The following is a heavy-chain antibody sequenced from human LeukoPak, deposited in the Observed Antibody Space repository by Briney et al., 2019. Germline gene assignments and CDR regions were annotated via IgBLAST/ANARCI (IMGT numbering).Heavy chain of an antibody. V-gene: IGHV3-33*01. J-gene: IGHJ3*02. D-gene: IGHD3-10*01. CDR3: ARDRSGAFDI. CDR1: GCTFSSYG. CDR2: IWYDGSNK. Sequence: PGRSLRLSCAASGCTFSSYGMHWVRQAPGKGLEWVAVIWYDGSNKYYADSVKGRFTISRDNSKNTLYLQMNSLRAEDTAVYYCARDRSGAFDIWGQGTMVTVSS.